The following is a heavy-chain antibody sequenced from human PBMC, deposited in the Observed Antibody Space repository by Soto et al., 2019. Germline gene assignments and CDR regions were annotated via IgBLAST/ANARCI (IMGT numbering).Heavy chain of an antibody. V-gene: IGHV1-46*01. D-gene: IGHD1-26*01. J-gene: IGHJ4*02. CDR3: AREVFIGVAATVY. Sequence: ASVKVSCKASGYTFTSDYMHWVRQAPGQGLEWMGRINPGDGATIYSQNFQGRFSVTRDTSTSTVHMEMSSLRSEDTAVYYCAREVFIGVAATVYWGQGTLVTVSS. CDR1: GYTFTSDY. CDR2: INPGDGAT.